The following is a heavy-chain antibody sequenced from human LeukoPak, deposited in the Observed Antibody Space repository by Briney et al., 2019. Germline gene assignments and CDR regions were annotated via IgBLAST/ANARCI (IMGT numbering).Heavy chain of an antibody. CDR2: ISGSGGST. Sequence: PGGSLRLSCAASGFTVSSNYMSWVRQAPGKGLEWVSAISGSGGSTYYADSVKGRFTISRDNSKNTLYLQMNSLRAEDTAVYYCAKAPITMVRGVIRRKYYYYYYMDVWGKGTTVTISS. CDR1: GFTVSSNY. CDR3: AKAPITMVRGVIRRKYYYYYYMDV. V-gene: IGHV3-23*01. J-gene: IGHJ6*03. D-gene: IGHD3-10*01.